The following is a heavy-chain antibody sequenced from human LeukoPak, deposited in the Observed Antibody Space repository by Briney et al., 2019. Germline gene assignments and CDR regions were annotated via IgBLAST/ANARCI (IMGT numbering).Heavy chain of an antibody. CDR3: ALGGYSSSWLFDY. J-gene: IGHJ4*02. Sequence: GGSLRLSCAASGFTFSSYSMNWVRQAPGKGLEWVSYISSSSSTIYYADSVKGRFTISRDNAKNSLYLQMNSLRAEDTAVYYCALGGYSSSWLFDYWGQGTLVTVSS. CDR1: GFTFSSYS. V-gene: IGHV3-48*01. CDR2: ISSSSSTI. D-gene: IGHD6-13*01.